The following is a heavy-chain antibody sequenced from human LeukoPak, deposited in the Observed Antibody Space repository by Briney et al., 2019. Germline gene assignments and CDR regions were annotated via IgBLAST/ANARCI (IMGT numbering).Heavy chain of an antibody. J-gene: IGHJ4*02. D-gene: IGHD3-16*01. CDR1: GFTFSYYS. CDR3: ARGRDYPH. V-gene: IGHV3-48*02. Sequence: GGSLRLSCAASGFTFSYYSMNWVRQAPGRGLEWVAYIGSTTSTMYYADSAKGRFTISRDNAKNSLYLQMNSLRDEDTAVYYCARGRDYPHWGQGALVTVSS. CDR2: IGSTTSTM.